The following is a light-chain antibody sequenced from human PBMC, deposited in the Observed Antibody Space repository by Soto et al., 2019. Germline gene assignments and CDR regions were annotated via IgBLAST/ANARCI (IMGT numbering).Light chain of an antibody. J-gene: IGLJ2*01. CDR3: CSYAGTPTFVI. V-gene: IGLV2-23*02. Sequence: QSALTQPASVSGSPGQSITISCTGTNRDIGIYNLVSWYQQHPGKVPQVIIYDVTKRPSGVSDRFSGSKSGNTASLTISGLQAEDEADYYCCSYAGTPTFVIFGGGTKLTVL. CDR1: NRDIGIYNL. CDR2: DVT.